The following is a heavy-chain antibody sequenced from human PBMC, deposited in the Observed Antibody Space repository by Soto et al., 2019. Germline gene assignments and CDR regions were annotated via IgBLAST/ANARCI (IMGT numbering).Heavy chain of an antibody. D-gene: IGHD6-6*01. CDR2: ITRDGYNK. CDR3: TKSSGGSSSVGMDY. V-gene: IGHV3-30*04. CDR1: GFIFKNYA. Sequence: QVQLVESGGGVVQPGRSLRLSCAGSGFIFKNYALNWVRQAPGKGLEWVASITRDGYNKYYADSVKGRFTISRDNSRDTLSLQMTALTIEDSSVHYCTKSSGGSSSVGMDYWGQGTRVTVSS. J-gene: IGHJ4*02.